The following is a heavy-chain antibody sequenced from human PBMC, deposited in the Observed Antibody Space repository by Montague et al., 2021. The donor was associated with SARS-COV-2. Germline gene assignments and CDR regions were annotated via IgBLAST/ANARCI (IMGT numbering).Heavy chain of an antibody. CDR1: GGFISDSYY. V-gene: IGHV4-39*02. CDR3: ARGAEEAHFAMDV. J-gene: IGHJ6*02. Sequence: ETLSLTCIVSGGFISDSYYWAWIRQAPGKGLEWLGSLYRSGSVYSNPSLKSRVSISVDKSKNHFSLRLTSATAAETAVYYCARGAEEAHFAMDVWGQGTTVTVSS. D-gene: IGHD3-10*01. CDR2: LYRSGSV.